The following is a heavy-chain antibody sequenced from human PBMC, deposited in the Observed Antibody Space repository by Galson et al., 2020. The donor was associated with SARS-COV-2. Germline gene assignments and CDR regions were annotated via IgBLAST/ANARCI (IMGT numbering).Heavy chain of an antibody. D-gene: IGHD4-4*01. J-gene: IGHJ6*02. CDR2: INPSGGST. CDR1: GYTFTSYY. V-gene: IGHV1-46*01. CDR3: ARDPTGATVTTFDYYCGMDV. Sequence: ASVKVSCKASGYTFTSYYMHWVRQAPGQGLEWMGIINPSGGSTSYAQKFQGRVTMTRDTSTSTVYMELSSLRSEDTAVYYCARDPTGATVTTFDYYCGMDVWGQGTTVTVSS.